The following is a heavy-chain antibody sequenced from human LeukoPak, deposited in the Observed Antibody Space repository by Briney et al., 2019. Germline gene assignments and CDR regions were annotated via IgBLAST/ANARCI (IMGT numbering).Heavy chain of an antibody. Sequence: GGSLRLSCSASGLTFSSYAMHWVRQAPGKGLEYVSAISNSGGGTSYADSVKGRFTISRDNSKHTLYLQMSSPRAEDTAVYYCVKGLRYYDSSDTFDYWGQGTLVTVSS. CDR3: VKGLRYYDSSDTFDY. D-gene: IGHD3-22*01. CDR2: ISNSGGGT. V-gene: IGHV3-64D*06. J-gene: IGHJ4*02. CDR1: GLTFSSYA.